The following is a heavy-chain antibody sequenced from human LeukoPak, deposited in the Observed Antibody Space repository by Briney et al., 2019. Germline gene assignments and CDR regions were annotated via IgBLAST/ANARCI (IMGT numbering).Heavy chain of an antibody. D-gene: IGHD1-14*01. V-gene: IGHV1-2*02. CDR1: GYTFTGKY. CDR2: IYPNNGAT. CDR3: ARDRNGNNFDY. J-gene: IGHJ4*02. Sequence: AASVKVSCKASGYTFTGKYIHWLRQAPGQGLEWMGWIYPNNGATTYGPRFQGRVTMTRDTSISTAYMELSSLISDDTAVYYCARDRNGNNFDYWGQGALVTVSS.